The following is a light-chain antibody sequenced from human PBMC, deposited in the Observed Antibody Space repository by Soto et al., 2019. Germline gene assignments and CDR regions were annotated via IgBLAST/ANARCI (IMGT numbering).Light chain of an antibody. CDR1: QSVSSSY. CDR2: GAS. V-gene: IGKV3-20*01. Sequence: EIVLTQSPGTLSLSPGERATLSCRASQSVSSSYLAWYQQKPGQAPRLLIYGASSRATGIPARFSGSGSGTDFTLTISGLDPEDFAGYYCQQYCSSWPFGQGTKVEIK. CDR3: QQYCSSWP. J-gene: IGKJ1*01.